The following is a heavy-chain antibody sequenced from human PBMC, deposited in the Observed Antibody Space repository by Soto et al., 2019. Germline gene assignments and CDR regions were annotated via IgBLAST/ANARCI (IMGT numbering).Heavy chain of an antibody. CDR2: ISSAGSII. J-gene: IGHJ4*01. CDR3: ARDQPVDGPTTCDY. Sequence: GSLRLSCAASGFTFSGYLMHWVRQVPGKGLVWVSRISSAGSIITYADAVKGRFTVPRDHAKKTLYLQINSPSGDDTSEYYSARDQPVDGPTTCDYWGPGTLVTVSS. D-gene: IGHD1-1*01. CDR1: GFTFSGYL. V-gene: IGHV3-74*01.